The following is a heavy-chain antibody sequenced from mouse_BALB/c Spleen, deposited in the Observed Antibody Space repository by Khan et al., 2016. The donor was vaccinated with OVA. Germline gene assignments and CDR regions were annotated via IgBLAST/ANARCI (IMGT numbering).Heavy chain of an antibody. CDR1: GYTFTSNT. Sequence: QVQLQQSGAELSRPGASVKMSCKASGYTFTSNTMHWVKQRPGQGLEWIGYINPRSDYTIYSQKFKDKATLTADISSSTVYMQLSSLTSDDSAVYYCARRTTGYAMDYWGQGTSVTVSS. D-gene: IGHD2-14*01. J-gene: IGHJ4*01. CDR2: INPRSDYT. CDR3: ARRTTGYAMDY. V-gene: IGHV1-4*01.